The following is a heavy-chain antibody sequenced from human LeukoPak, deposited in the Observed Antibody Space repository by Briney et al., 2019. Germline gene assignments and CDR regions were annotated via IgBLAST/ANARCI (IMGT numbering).Heavy chain of an antibody. V-gene: IGHV3-7*01. CDR2: IKQDGSEK. J-gene: IGHJ5*02. CDR1: GFTFSTYW. D-gene: IGHD4-23*01. Sequence: GGSLRLSCAASGFTFSTYWMSWVRQAPGKGLEWVANIKQDGSEKYYVDSVKGRFAISRDNAKNSLFLQMNTLRVEDTAVYYCAKDSLLTVVSPIAASWGQGILVTVSS. CDR3: AKDSLLTVVSPIAAS.